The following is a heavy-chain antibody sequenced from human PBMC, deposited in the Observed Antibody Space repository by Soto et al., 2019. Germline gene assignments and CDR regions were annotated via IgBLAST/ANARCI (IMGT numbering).Heavy chain of an antibody. Sequence: EVQLLESGGGLVQPGGCLRLSCVASGFTFSNYAMSWVRQVPGKGLEWVSGISDSGDSTYYADSVKGQFTISRDNSKNTLYLQMNSLRAEDTAIYYCAKDVNDHEGDYFDYWGQGTLVTVSS. CDR1: GFTFSNYA. V-gene: IGHV3-23*01. CDR2: ISDSGDST. CDR3: AKDVNDHEGDYFDY. J-gene: IGHJ4*02.